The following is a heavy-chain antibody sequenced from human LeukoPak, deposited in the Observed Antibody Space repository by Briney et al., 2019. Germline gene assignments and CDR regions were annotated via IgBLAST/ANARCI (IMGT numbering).Heavy chain of an antibody. CDR1: GYTFTNYW. CDR2: IYPDDSDT. CDR3: ARAFVEEDFDF. V-gene: IGHV5-51*01. Sequence: GESLKISCKGSGYTFTNYWIAWVRQMPGKGLEWMGIIYPDDSDTKYSPSFQGQVTISADKSISTAYLQWSSLKASDTAMYYCARAFVEEDFDFWGQGTLVTVSP. J-gene: IGHJ4*02.